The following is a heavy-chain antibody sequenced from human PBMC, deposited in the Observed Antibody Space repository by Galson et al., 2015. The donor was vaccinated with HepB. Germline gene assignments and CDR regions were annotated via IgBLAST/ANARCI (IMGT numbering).Heavy chain of an antibody. J-gene: IGHJ4*02. D-gene: IGHD2-2*01. CDR2: ISSSSSYI. CDR3: ASLPAGDSSPFPDY. Sequence: SLRLSCAASGFTFSSYSMNWVRQAPGKGLEWVSSISSSSSYIYYADSVKGRFTISRDNAKNSLYLQMNSLRAEDTAVYYCASLPAGDSSPFPDYWGQGTLVTVSS. V-gene: IGHV3-21*01. CDR1: GFTFSSYS.